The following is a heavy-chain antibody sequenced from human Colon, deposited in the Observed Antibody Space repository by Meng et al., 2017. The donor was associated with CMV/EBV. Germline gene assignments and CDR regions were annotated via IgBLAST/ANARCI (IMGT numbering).Heavy chain of an antibody. J-gene: IGHJ5*01. D-gene: IGHD6-25*01. CDR3: AREGMSTPSAADS. CDR2: IDPRSGDT. V-gene: IGHV1-2*02. CDR1: GYTFSNYF. Sequence: ASVKVSCKASGYTFSNYFIHWVRQAPGQGLEWMGWIDPRSGDTNFAQNFQGRVSVTRDTSITTAHMELTSLTSDDTALYYCAREGMSTPSAADSWGQGTLVTVSS.